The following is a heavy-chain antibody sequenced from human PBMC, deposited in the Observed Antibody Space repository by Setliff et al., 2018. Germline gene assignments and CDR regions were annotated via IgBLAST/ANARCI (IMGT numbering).Heavy chain of an antibody. Sequence: PSETLSLTCSLSGDFISSGSYYWSWIRQTAGNGLGWIGHVSSRGNTNYNPSLKSRVTISIDTSSKHFSLILTSVTAADTAVYYCARDPGYPSGVAGGFDTWGQGTTVTVSS. D-gene: IGHD2-2*03. CDR1: GDFISSGSYY. V-gene: IGHV4-61*09. J-gene: IGHJ3*02. CDR2: VSSRGNT. CDR3: ARDPGYPSGVAGGFDT.